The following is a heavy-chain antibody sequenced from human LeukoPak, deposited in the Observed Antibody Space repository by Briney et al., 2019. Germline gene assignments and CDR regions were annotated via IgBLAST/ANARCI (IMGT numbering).Heavy chain of an antibody. Sequence: PSQTLSLTCTVSGGSISSGDYYWSWIRQPPGKGLEWIGHIYYSASTYYNPSLKSRVTISVDTSKYQFSLKLSSVTAADTAVYYCARVGIAVAGTIVWFDPWGQGTLVTVSS. CDR2: IYYSAST. J-gene: IGHJ5*02. V-gene: IGHV4-30-4*01. D-gene: IGHD6-19*01. CDR3: ARVGIAVAGTIVWFDP. CDR1: GGSISSGDYY.